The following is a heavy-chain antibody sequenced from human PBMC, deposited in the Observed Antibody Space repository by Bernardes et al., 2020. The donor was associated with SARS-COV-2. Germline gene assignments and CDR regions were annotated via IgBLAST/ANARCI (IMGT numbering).Heavy chain of an antibody. D-gene: IGHD5-18*01. V-gene: IGHV4-4*07. J-gene: IGHJ4*02. CDR2: IYTSGST. Sequence: SETLSLTCPVSGASFSSYCWSWIRQPAGKGLEWIGRIYTSGSTNYNPSLKSRVTIPVDTPKNQFSLKLSSVTAADTAVYYCARGGSRATWIQLWFSTPFDYWGQGTLVTVSS. CDR1: GASFSSYC. CDR3: ARGGSRATWIQLWFSTPFDY.